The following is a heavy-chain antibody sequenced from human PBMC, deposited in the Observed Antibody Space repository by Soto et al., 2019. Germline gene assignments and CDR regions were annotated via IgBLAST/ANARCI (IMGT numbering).Heavy chain of an antibody. J-gene: IGHJ4*02. CDR2: IYYSGST. CDR3: ARHGSGHELFDY. CDR1: GGSISSSSYY. D-gene: IGHD5-12*01. Sequence: SETLSLTCTVSGGSISSSSYYWGWIRQPPGKGLEWIGSIYYSGSTYYNPSLKSRVTISVDTSKNQFSLKLSSVTAADTAVYYCARHGSGHELFDYWGQGTLVTVSS. V-gene: IGHV4-39*01.